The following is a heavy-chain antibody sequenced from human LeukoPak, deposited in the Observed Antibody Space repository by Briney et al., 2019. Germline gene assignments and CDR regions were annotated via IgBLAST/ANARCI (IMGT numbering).Heavy chain of an antibody. V-gene: IGHV4-59*01. CDR2: IYYSGST. CDR3: ARATYYYDSSGYYSRVFLAFDI. CDR1: GGSISSYY. D-gene: IGHD3-22*01. Sequence: SETLSLTCTVSGGSISSYYWSWIRQPPGKGLERIGYIYYSGSTNYNPSLKSRVTISVDTSKNQFSLKLSSVTAADTAVYYCARATYYYDSSGYYSRVFLAFDIWGQGTMVTVSS. J-gene: IGHJ3*02.